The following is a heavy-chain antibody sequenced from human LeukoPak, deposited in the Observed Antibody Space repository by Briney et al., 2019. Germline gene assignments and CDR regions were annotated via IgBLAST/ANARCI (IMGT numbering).Heavy chain of an antibody. CDR3: ARDGILLWFGESYNWFDP. CDR2: INPSGGST. V-gene: IGHV1-46*01. D-gene: IGHD3-10*01. J-gene: IGHJ5*02. Sequence: ASVKVSCKXSGYTFTSYYMHWVRQAPGQGLEWMGIINPSGGSTSYAQKFQGRVTMTRDTSTSTVYMELSSLRSEDTAVYYCARDGILLWFGESYNWFDPWGQGTLVTVSS. CDR1: GYTFTSYY.